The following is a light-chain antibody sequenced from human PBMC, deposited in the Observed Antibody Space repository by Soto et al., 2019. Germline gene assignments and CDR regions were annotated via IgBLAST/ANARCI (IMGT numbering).Light chain of an antibody. V-gene: IGLV2-14*01. J-gene: IGLJ2*01. CDR3: SSYTSSRGVV. CDR2: DVS. Sequence: QSVLTQPASVSGSPGQSITISCTGTSSDVGGYSYVSWYQQHPGKAPKLMIYDVSNRPSGVSNRFSGSKSGNTASLTISGLQAEDEADYYCSSYTSSRGVVFGGGTKLTVL. CDR1: SSDVGGYSY.